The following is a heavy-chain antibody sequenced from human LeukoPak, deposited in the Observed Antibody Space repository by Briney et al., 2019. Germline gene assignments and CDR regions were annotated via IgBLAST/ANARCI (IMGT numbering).Heavy chain of an antibody. V-gene: IGHV1-24*01. CDR2: FDPESGET. Sequence: ASVKVSCKVSGYTLTELSMHWVRQAPGKGLEWMGGFDPESGETIYAQKVQGRVTMTEDTSTDTAYMELSSLRAEDTAVYYCATVGYYYDSSGFTFDYWGQGTLVTVSS. J-gene: IGHJ4*02. CDR3: ATVGYYYDSSGFTFDY. D-gene: IGHD3-22*01. CDR1: GYTLTELS.